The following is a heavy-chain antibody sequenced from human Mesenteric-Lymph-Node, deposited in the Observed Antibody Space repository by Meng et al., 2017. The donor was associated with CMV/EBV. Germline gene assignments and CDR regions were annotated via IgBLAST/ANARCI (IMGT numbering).Heavy chain of an antibody. Sequence: SETLSLTCTVSGYSISGGYYWGWIRQPPGKGLEWIGSIYHSGSTYYNLSLKSRVTVSVDTSKNQFSLKLNSVTAADTAVYYCARGNQGSITIFGVVMTRQPKTYYFDYWGQGTLVTVSS. CDR1: GYSISGGYY. D-gene: IGHD3-3*01. CDR2: IYHSGST. V-gene: IGHV4-38-2*02. J-gene: IGHJ4*02. CDR3: ARGNQGSITIFGVVMTRQPKTYYFDY.